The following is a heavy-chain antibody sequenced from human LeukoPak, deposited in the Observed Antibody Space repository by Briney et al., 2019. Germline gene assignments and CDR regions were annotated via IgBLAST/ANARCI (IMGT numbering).Heavy chain of an antibody. Sequence: AGGSLRLSCAASGFTFSGAWMHWVRQDPGKGLVWVSIIKSDGSAIYADSVEGRFTISRDNAKSTVYLQMNSLRAEDTAVYYCARDYYYSVDYWGQGTLVTVSS. CDR1: GFTFSGAW. V-gene: IGHV3-74*01. D-gene: IGHD3-22*01. CDR3: ARDYYYSVDY. J-gene: IGHJ4*02. CDR2: IKSDGSA.